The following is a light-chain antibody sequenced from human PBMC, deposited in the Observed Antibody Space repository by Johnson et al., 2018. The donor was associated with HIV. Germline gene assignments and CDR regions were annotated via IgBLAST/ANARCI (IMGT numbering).Light chain of an antibody. CDR2: RNN. CDR1: SSNIGSNY. Sequence: QSVLTQPPSASGTPGQRVTISCSGSSSNIGSNYVYWYQQLPGTTPKLLIYRNNQRPSGVPDRFSGSKSGTSASLAISGLRSGDGADYYCGTWDSSLSAGHNYVFGTGTKVTVL. V-gene: IGLV1-47*01. CDR3: GTWDSSLSAGHNYV. J-gene: IGLJ1*01.